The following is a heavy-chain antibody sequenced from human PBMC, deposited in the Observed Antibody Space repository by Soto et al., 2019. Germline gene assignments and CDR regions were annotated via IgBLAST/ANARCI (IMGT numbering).Heavy chain of an antibody. CDR1: GYTFTSYG. V-gene: IGHV1-18*01. D-gene: IGHD6-6*01. CDR3: ARDLGRIAARLNWFDP. Sequence: ASVKVSCKASGYTFTSYGISWVRQAPGQGLEWMGWISAYNGNTNYAQELQGRVTMTTDTSTSTAYMELRSLRSDDTAVYYCARDLGRIAARLNWFDPWGQGTLVTVSS. J-gene: IGHJ5*02. CDR2: ISAYNGNT.